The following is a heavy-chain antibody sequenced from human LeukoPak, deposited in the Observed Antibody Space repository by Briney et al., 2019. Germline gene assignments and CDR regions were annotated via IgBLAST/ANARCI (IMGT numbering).Heavy chain of an antibody. Sequence: SETLSLTCTVSGYSISSGYYWGWIRQPPGKGLEWIGSIYHSGSTYYNPSLKSRVTISVDTSKNQFSLKLSSVTAADTAVYYCARDRVPAYSSSMGLWGQGTMVTVSS. CDR3: ARDRVPAYSSSMGL. V-gene: IGHV4-38-2*02. J-gene: IGHJ3*01. CDR1: GYSISSGYY. D-gene: IGHD6-13*01. CDR2: IYHSGST.